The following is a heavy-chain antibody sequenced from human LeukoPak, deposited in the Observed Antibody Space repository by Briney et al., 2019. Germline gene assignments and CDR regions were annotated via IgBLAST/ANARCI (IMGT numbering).Heavy chain of an antibody. V-gene: IGHV1-46*01. CDR1: GYTFTSYY. CDR2: INPSGGSA. D-gene: IGHD2-21*02. J-gene: IGHJ5*02. Sequence: GASVKVSCKASGYTFTSYYLHWVRQAPGQGLEWIGIINPSGGSASYAQKFQGRVTMTRDTSISTVFLDLSSLRSDDTAVYYCALVTSGNWWFDPWGQGTLVTVSS. CDR3: ALVTSGNWWFDP.